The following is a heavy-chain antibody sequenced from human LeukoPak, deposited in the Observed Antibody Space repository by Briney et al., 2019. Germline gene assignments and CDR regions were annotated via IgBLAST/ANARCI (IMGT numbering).Heavy chain of an antibody. D-gene: IGHD3-22*01. CDR1: GYTFTNYA. CDR2: INTGNGNT. V-gene: IGHV1-3*04. J-gene: IGHJ5*02. Sequence: ASVKVSCKASGYTFTNYAMLWVRQAPGQRLEWMGWINTGNGNTKYSQKFQGRVTITRDTSASTAYMELSSLRSEDTAVYYCARDTGSYYDSNLWFDPWGQGTLVTVSS. CDR3: ARDTGSYYDSNLWFDP.